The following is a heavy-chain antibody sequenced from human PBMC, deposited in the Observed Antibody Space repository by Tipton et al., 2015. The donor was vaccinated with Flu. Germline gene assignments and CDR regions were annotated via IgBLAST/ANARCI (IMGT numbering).Heavy chain of an antibody. V-gene: IGHV4-59*10. CDR1: GGSFSGYY. J-gene: IGHJ3*02. Sequence: TLSLTCAVYGGSFSGYYGSWIRQPAGKGLEWIGRIYTSGSTNYNPSLRSRVTMSIDTSKNQFSLKLSSVTAADTAVYFCATYGSGAFYDAFDIWGQGTMVTVSS. CDR3: ATYGSGAFYDAFDI. D-gene: IGHD3-10*01. CDR2: IYTSGST.